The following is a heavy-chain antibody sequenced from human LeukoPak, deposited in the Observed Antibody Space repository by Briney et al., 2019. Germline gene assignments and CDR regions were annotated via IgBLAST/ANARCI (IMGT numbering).Heavy chain of an antibody. Sequence: SETLSLTCTVSGGSINSRSYYWGWLRQPPGKGLEWIGSVYYGGTTYYNPSLKSRVTISEDTSKNQFSLKLSSVTAADTAVYYCARRATTVTTGYYYYYMDVWGKGTTVTVSS. CDR1: GGSINSRSYY. V-gene: IGHV4-39*01. CDR2: VYYGGTT. D-gene: IGHD4-17*01. J-gene: IGHJ6*03. CDR3: ARRATTVTTGYYYYYMDV.